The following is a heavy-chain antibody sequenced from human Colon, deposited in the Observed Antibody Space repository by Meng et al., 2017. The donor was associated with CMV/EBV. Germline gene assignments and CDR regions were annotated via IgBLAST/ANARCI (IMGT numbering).Heavy chain of an antibody. Sequence: GSLRLSCTVSGDSMRSHYWSWIRQPPGKRLEFIAYKFLRGSANYNPSLSRSTISIDTSKNQVSLQLASVTTADTALYYCVRGDMVRGVIDLWGQGTLVTVSS. J-gene: IGHJ5*02. CDR2: KFLRGSA. V-gene: IGHV4-59*11. D-gene: IGHD3-10*01. CDR3: VRGDMVRGVIDL. CDR1: GDSMRSHY.